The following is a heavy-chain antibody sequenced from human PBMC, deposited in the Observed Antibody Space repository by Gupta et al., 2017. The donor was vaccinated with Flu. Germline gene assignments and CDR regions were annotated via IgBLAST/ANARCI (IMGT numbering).Heavy chain of an antibody. V-gene: IGHV2-5*01. D-gene: IGHD1-20*01. J-gene: IGHJ4*02. CDR1: TTGVS. CDR2: NYWNDDR. CDR3: ARTGNNYAATLFDF. Sequence: TTGVSVGGIRQPPGKALESLALNYWNDDRRYSPSLKSRLTITKDTSKNQVVLIMANMDPVDTATYDCARTGNNYAATLFDFWGQGTRVTVSS.